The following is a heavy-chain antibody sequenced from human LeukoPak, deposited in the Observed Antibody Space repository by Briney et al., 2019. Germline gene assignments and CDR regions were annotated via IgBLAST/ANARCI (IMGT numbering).Heavy chain of an antibody. J-gene: IGHJ4*02. Sequence: GGSLRLSCAASGFTFSSYAMSWVRQAPGKGLEWVSAISGSGGSTYYADSVKGRFTISSDNSKNTLYLQMNSLRAEDTAVYYCAKGIRHIVVVTAFRYWGQGTLVTVSS. CDR2: ISGSGGST. CDR1: GFTFSSYA. V-gene: IGHV3-23*01. D-gene: IGHD2-21*02. CDR3: AKGIRHIVVVTAFRY.